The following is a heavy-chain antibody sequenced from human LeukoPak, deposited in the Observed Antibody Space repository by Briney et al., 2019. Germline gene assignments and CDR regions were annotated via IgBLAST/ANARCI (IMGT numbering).Heavy chain of an antibody. CDR3: ARGRYSGTTYYFDY. CDR1: GFTFSTSW. D-gene: IGHD5-12*01. V-gene: IGHV3-7*03. CDR2: IKKDGSEA. Sequence: AGGSLRLSCAASGFTFSTSWMSWVRQVPGKGLEWVANIKKDGSEAYYVDSVKGRFTISRDNAKNSLYLQMNSLRAEDTAMYYCARGRYSGTTYYFDYWGQGTLVIVSS. J-gene: IGHJ4*02.